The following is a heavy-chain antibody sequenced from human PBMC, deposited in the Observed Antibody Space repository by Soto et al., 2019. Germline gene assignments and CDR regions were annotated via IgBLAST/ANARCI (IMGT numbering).Heavy chain of an antibody. V-gene: IGHV3-23*01. CDR3: AKEAAAAAVNPYYFDY. CDR2: ISGSGGST. J-gene: IGHJ4*02. D-gene: IGHD6-13*01. Sequence: GGSLRLSCAASGFTFSSYAMSWVRQAPGKGLEWVSAISGSGGSTYYADSVKGRFTISRDNSKNTLYLQMNSLRAEDTAAYYCAKEAAAAAVNPYYFDYWGQGTLVTVSS. CDR1: GFTFSSYA.